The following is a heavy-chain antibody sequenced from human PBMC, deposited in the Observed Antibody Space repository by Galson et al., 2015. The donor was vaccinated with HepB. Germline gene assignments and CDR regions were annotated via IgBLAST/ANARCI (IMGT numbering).Heavy chain of an antibody. J-gene: IGHJ4*02. D-gene: IGHD3-10*01. Sequence: SLRLSCAASGFTFSSYAMNWVRQAPGKGLEWVSSISSSSSYIYYADSVKGRFTISRDNAKNSLYLQMNSLRAEDTAVYYCARGPSGELLNYWGQGTLVTVSS. CDR2: ISSSSSYI. CDR3: ARGPSGELLNY. V-gene: IGHV3-21*01. CDR1: GFTFSSYA.